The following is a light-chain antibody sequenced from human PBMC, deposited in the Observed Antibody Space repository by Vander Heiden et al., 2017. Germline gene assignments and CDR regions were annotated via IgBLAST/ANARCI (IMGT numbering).Light chain of an antibody. CDR3: QQRSNLPT. V-gene: IGKV3-11*01. CDR2: DAA. Sequence: EIVLTQSPATLSLSPGERATLSCRAGQSVSSYLAWDQQKPGQAPRLLIYDAANRANGIPVRFSGSGSGTDFTLTISSLEPEDFAVYYCQQRSNLPTFGGGTKVEIK. CDR1: QSVSSY. J-gene: IGKJ4*01.